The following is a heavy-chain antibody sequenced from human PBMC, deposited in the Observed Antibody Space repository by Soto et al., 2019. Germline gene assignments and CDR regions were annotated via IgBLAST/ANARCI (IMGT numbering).Heavy chain of an antibody. CDR3: ARTYYYRSGTYFAWFDP. CDR1: GGSFSGYY. Sequence: QVRLKQRGAGLLKPSETLSLTCDVYGGSFSGYYWSWIRQSPGKGLEWIGQIKHSGGTNYNPLLKSRVTISVDTPRNQFXXKLSSVTAADTAVYFCARTYYYRSGTYFAWFDPWGQGTLVTVSS. J-gene: IGHJ5*02. CDR2: IKHSGGT. V-gene: IGHV4-34*01. D-gene: IGHD3-10*01.